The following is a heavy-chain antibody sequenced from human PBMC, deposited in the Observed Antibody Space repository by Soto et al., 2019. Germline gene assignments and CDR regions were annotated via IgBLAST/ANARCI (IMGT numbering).Heavy chain of an antibody. CDR1: GYTFTSYY. J-gene: IGHJ4*02. CDR3: ARALRTVVPAARTFDY. CDR2: INPSGGST. V-gene: IGHV1-46*03. Sequence: ASVKVSCKASGYTFTSYYMHWVRQAPGQGLEWMGIINPSGGSTSYGQKFQGRVTMTRETSTSTVYMELSSLRSEDTAVYYCARALRTVVPAARTFDYWGQGTLVTVSS. D-gene: IGHD2-2*01.